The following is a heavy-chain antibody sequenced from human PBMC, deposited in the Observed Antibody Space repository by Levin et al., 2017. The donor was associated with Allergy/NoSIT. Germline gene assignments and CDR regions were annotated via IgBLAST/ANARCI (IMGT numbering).Heavy chain of an antibody. CDR1: GFIFGTYS. CDR2: MDTSSVFK. CDR3: ARSWGVAAAGASDPFDI. J-gene: IGHJ3*02. Sequence: GGSLRLSCAASGFIFGTYSMNWVRQVPGKGLEWVSSMDTSSVFKHYADSVKGRFIVSRDNTRDSLYLEMNSLRVEDTAVYYCARSWGVAAAGASDPFDIWGQGTRVTVSP. D-gene: IGHD6-13*01. V-gene: IGHV3-21*01.